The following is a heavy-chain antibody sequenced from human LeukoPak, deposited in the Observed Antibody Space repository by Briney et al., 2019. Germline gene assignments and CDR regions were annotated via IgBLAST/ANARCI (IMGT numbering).Heavy chain of an antibody. V-gene: IGHV3-23*01. Sequence: GGSLRLSCAASVFTFSSYAMSLVRQAPGKGLEWVSAISGSGGSTYYADSVKGRFTISRDNSKNTLYLQMNSLRAEDTAVYYCAYPLNYDFWSGYLDYWGQGTLVTVSS. CDR1: VFTFSSYA. CDR2: ISGSGGST. J-gene: IGHJ4*02. CDR3: AYPLNYDFWSGYLDY. D-gene: IGHD3-3*01.